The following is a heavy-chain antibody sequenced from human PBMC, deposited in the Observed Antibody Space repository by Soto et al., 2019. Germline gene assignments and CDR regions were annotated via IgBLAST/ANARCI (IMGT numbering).Heavy chain of an antibody. CDR2: ISYDGNNK. V-gene: IGHV3-30*18. D-gene: IGHD1-26*01. CDR3: TKGSYSGIYSDFDY. J-gene: IGHJ4*02. Sequence: LRRSCAPSGCTFTISGNYWFRQAPGKGLEWVAGISYDGNNKYYADSVKGRFTISRDNFRNTLYLQMSSLRVEDTAVYYCTKGSYSGIYSDFDYWGQGARVNVSA. CDR1: GCTFTISG.